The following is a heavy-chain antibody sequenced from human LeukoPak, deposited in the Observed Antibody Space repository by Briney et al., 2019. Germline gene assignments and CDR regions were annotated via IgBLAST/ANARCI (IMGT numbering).Heavy chain of an antibody. J-gene: IGHJ4*02. CDR3: TRDRTHYYESSGYYSRWEY. CDR1: GYTFTNYY. V-gene: IGHV1-46*01. Sequence: ASVKVSCKASGYTFTNYYIHWVRQAAGQGHEWMGIINPSGGSTSYAQKFQGRVTMTRDMSTSTVYMELSSLRSEDTAVYYCTRDRTHYYESSGYYSRWEYWGQGTLVTVSS. CDR2: INPSGGST. D-gene: IGHD3-22*01.